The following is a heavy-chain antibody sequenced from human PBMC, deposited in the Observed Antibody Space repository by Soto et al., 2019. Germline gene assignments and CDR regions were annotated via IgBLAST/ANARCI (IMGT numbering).Heavy chain of an antibody. J-gene: IGHJ4*02. CDR2: IYHSGST. V-gene: IGHV4-4*02. CDR3: AAQLTTVTTGEVY. Sequence: QVQLQESGPGLVKPSGTLSLTCAVSGGSISSSNWWSWVRQPPGKGLEWIGEIYHSGSTNYNPSLKSRVTRSVDKSKSQFSLKLGSVTAADTAVYYCAAQLTTVTTGEVYWGQGTLVTVSS. D-gene: IGHD4-17*01. CDR1: GGSISSSNW.